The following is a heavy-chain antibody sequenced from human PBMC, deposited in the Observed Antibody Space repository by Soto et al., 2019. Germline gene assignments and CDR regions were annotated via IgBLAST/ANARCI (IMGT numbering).Heavy chain of an antibody. CDR3: ARAGDSSTWTRYYYYGMDV. J-gene: IGHJ6*02. V-gene: IGHV4-38-2*01. CDR1: GYSISSGYY. Sequence: SETLSLTCAVSGYSISSGYYWGWIRQPPGKGLEWIGSIYHSGSTYYNPSLKSRVTISVDTSKNQFSLKLSSVTAADTAVYYCARAGDSSTWTRYYYYGMDVCRQGTTVTASS. CDR2: IYHSGST. D-gene: IGHD6-13*01.